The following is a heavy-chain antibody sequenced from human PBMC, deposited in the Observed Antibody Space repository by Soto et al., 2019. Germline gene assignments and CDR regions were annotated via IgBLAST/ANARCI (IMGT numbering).Heavy chain of an antibody. D-gene: IGHD1-1*01. CDR3: ARDTWLERRPPWFDP. Sequence: QVQLVQSGAEVKKPGASVKVSCKASGYTFTSYGISWVRQAPGQGLEWMGWISAYNGNTNYAQKLQGRVTMTTDTSTSTAYMELRSLRSADTAVYYCARDTWLERRPPWFDPWGQGTLVTVSS. V-gene: IGHV1-18*01. J-gene: IGHJ5*02. CDR1: GYTFTSYG. CDR2: ISAYNGNT.